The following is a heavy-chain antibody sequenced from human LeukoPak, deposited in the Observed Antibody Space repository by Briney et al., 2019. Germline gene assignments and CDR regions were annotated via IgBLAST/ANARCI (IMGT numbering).Heavy chain of an antibody. CDR3: ARDSKRPYYYYGMDV. CDR1: GFTFNSYW. V-gene: IGHV3-7*01. CDR2: INEDGSGK. J-gene: IGHJ6*02. D-gene: IGHD6-6*01. Sequence: GGSLRLSCAASGFTFNSYWMAWVRQAPGKGLEWVTKINEDGSGKYYLDSVKGRFTISRDNAKNSLYLQMNSLRAEDTAVYYCARDSKRPYYYYGMDVWGQGTTVTVSS.